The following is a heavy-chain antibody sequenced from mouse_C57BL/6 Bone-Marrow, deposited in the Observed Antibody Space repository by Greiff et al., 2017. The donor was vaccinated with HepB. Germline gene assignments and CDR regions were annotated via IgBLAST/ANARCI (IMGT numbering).Heavy chain of an antibody. V-gene: IGHV14-3*01. CDR3: ATFIPTVVALDY. J-gene: IGHJ2*01. CDR1: GFNIKNTY. CDR2: IDPANGNT. Sequence: EVKLQESVAELVRPGASVKLSCTASGFNIKNTYMHWVKQRPEQGLEWIGRIDPANGNTKYAPKFQGKATITADTSSNTAYLQLSSLTSEHTAIYYCATFIPTVVALDYWGQGTTLTVSS. D-gene: IGHD1-1*01.